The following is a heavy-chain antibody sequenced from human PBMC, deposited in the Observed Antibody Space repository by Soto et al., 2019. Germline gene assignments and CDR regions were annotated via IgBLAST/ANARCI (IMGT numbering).Heavy chain of an antibody. CDR3: ERVTVTTYEDAFDI. Sequence: QVQLVQSGAEVKKPGASVKVSCKASGYTFTGYYMHWVRQAPGQGLEWMGWINPNSGGTNYAQKFQGWVTMTRYTSIRTAYMELSRLRYDDTAVYYCERVTVTTYEDAFDIWGQGTMVTVSS. D-gene: IGHD1-7*01. CDR2: INPNSGGT. V-gene: IGHV1-2*04. CDR1: GYTFTGYY. J-gene: IGHJ3*02.